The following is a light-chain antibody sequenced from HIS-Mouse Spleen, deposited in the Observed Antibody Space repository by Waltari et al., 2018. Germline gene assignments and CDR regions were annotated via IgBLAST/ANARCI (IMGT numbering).Light chain of an antibody. V-gene: IGLV3-10*01. Sequence: SYELTQPPSVSVSPGQTARITCSGDALPKKYAYWYQQKSGQAPGLVIYEDSKRPSGIPESLSSSSSGTMATLTISGSQVEYVADYYCYSTDSSGNHRVFGGGTKLTVL. CDR3: YSTDSSGNHRV. CDR2: EDS. J-gene: IGLJ2*01. CDR1: ALPKKY.